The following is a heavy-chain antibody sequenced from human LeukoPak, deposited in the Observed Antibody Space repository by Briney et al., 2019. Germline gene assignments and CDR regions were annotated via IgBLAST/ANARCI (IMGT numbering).Heavy chain of an antibody. Sequence: SVKVSCKASGYTFTSYGISWVRQAPGQGLEWMGGIVPTFETANYAQKFQDRLTITADESTDTVYMELSSLTSEDTAVYYCARDRGHCDTARCYINWFDPWGQGTLVTVSP. CDR1: GYTFTSYG. CDR3: ARDRGHCDTARCYINWFDP. CDR2: IVPTFETA. V-gene: IGHV1-69*13. D-gene: IGHD5-18*01. J-gene: IGHJ5*02.